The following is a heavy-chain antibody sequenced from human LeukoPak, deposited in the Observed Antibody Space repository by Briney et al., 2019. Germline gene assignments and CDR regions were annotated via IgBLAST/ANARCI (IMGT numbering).Heavy chain of an antibody. CDR3: ARDLLGVSNIVVVPAANN. V-gene: IGHV1-2*06. Sequence: ASVKVSCKASGYTFTGYYMHWVRQAPGQGLAWMGRINPNSGGTNHAQKFQGRVTMTRDTSISTAYMELSRLRSDDTAVYYCARDLLGVSNIVVVPAANNWGQGTLVTVSS. D-gene: IGHD2-2*01. CDR1: GYTFTGYY. J-gene: IGHJ4*02. CDR2: INPNSGGT.